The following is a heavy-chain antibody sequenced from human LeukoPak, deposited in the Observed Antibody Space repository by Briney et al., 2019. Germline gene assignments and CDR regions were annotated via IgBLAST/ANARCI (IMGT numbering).Heavy chain of an antibody. D-gene: IGHD6-6*01. CDR1: GFTFSSHS. CDR3: ARASIAARSDAFDI. Sequence: GGSLRLSCAASGFTFSSHSMNWVRQAPGKGLVWVSRINTDGTTTSYADSVKGRFTISRDNSKNTLYLQMNSLRAEDTAVYYCARASIAARSDAFDIWGQGTMVTVSS. V-gene: IGHV3-74*01. J-gene: IGHJ3*02. CDR2: INTDGTTT.